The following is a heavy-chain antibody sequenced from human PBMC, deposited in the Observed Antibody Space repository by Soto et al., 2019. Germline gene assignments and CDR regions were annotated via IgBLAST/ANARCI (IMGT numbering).Heavy chain of an antibody. D-gene: IGHD2-21*02. V-gene: IGHV3-21*01. CDR1: GFTFSSYS. CDR3: ARGAYCGGDCYSLYYYYYYGMDV. J-gene: IGHJ6*02. CDR2: ISSSSSYI. Sequence: ESGGGLVKPGGSPRLSCAASGFTFSSYSMNWVRQAPGKGLEWVSSISSSSSYIYYADSVKGRFTISRDNAKNSLYLQMNSLRAEDTAVYYCARGAYCGGDCYSLYYYYYYGMDVWGQGTTVTVSS.